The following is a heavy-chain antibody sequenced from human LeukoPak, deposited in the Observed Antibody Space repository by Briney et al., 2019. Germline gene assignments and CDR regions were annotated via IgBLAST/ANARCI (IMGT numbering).Heavy chain of an antibody. Sequence: PGGPLRLSCAASGFTFSSYAMSWVRQAPGKGLEWVSAISGSGGSTYYADSVKGRFTISRDNAKNSLYPQMNSLRAEDTAVYFCARDRIIYGDYGDAFDIWGQGTMVTVSS. V-gene: IGHV3-23*01. J-gene: IGHJ3*02. CDR3: ARDRIIYGDYGDAFDI. CDR1: GFTFSSYA. CDR2: ISGSGGST. D-gene: IGHD4-17*01.